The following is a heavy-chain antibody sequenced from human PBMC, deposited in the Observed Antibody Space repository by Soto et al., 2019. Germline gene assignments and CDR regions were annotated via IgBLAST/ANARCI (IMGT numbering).Heavy chain of an antibody. D-gene: IGHD3-10*01. V-gene: IGHV4-39*01. Sequence: SETLSLTCTVSGGSIGSTLYYWGWVRQPPGKRLEWIGSIYFSGSTYYNPSLKSRVTISVDTSKNQFSLQLSSVTAADTALYYCARHGASGSYYNRFESWGQGTLVT. CDR3: ARHGASGSYYNRFES. CDR1: GGSIGSTLYY. CDR2: IYFSGST. J-gene: IGHJ5*01.